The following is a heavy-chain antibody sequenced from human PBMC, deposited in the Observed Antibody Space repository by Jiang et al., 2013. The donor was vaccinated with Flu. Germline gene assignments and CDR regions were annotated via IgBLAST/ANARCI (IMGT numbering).Heavy chain of an antibody. Sequence: FRGYYWNWLRQSPGKGLEWIGQINHSGSTNYNPSLQNRVTISVDTSKNQFFLSLSSVTSADTAVYYCARIANYWSYYYFDLWGPGTLVTVSS. CDR1: FRGYY. CDR3: ARIANYWSYYYFDL. J-gene: IGHJ2*01. D-gene: IGHD2-21*01. CDR2: INHSGST. V-gene: IGHV4-34*01.